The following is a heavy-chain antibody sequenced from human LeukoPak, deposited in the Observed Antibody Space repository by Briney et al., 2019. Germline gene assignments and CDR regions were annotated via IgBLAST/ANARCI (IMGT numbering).Heavy chain of an antibody. CDR1: GFTFSSYA. D-gene: IGHD3-16*02. Sequence: PGGSLRLSCAASGFTFSSYAMSWVRQAPGKGLEWVSAISGSGGSTYYADSVKGRFTISRDNSKNTLYLQMNSLRAEDTAEYYCAKGSVGMITFGGVIVNWGQGTLVTVSS. J-gene: IGHJ4*02. CDR2: ISGSGGST. V-gene: IGHV3-23*01. CDR3: AKGSVGMITFGGVIVN.